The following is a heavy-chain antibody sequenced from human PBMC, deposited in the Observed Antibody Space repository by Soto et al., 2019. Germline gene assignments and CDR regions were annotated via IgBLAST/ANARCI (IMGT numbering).Heavy chain of an antibody. D-gene: IGHD3-10*01. V-gene: IGHV4-34*01. J-gene: IGHJ6*02. CDR2: IIHSGST. CDR1: CGSFSGYY. CDR3: ARGFGTLVRGIIREYSGMDV. Sequence: SETLSLTCAVYCGSFSGYYWSWIRQPPGKGLEWIGEIIHSGSTKYNPSLRSRVTISVDTSKNQFSLRLSSVTAADTAVFYCARGFGTLVRGIIREYSGMDVWGQGTTVTVSS.